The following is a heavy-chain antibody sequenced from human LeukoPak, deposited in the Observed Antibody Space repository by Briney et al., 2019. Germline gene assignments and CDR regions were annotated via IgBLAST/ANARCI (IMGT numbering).Heavy chain of an antibody. CDR2: ISSSSSYI. V-gene: IGHV3-21*01. D-gene: IGHD1-26*01. J-gene: IGHJ4*02. Sequence: PGGSLRLSCAASGFTFSSYSMNWVRQAPGKGLEWVSSISSSSSYIYYADSVKGRFTISRDNAKNLLYLQMNSLRAEDTAVYYCAREKVGATTPQFDYWGQGTLVTVSS. CDR1: GFTFSSYS. CDR3: AREKVGATTPQFDY.